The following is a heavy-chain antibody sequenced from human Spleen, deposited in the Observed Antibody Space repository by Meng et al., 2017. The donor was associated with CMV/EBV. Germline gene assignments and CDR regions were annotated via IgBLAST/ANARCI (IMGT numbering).Heavy chain of an antibody. CDR1: GFTFNNYA. CDR2: ISSSGGRT. D-gene: IGHD2/OR15-2a*01. CDR3: AKADLGYCIGTICYRFYY. V-gene: IGHV3-23*01. J-gene: IGHJ4*02. Sequence: GESLKISCAASGFTFNNYAMSWVRQAPGKGLEWVSTISSSGGRTSYADSVRGRCTISRENSKHTLHLQMNSLRAEDTAVYYCAKADLGYCIGTICYRFYYWGQGTLVTVSS.